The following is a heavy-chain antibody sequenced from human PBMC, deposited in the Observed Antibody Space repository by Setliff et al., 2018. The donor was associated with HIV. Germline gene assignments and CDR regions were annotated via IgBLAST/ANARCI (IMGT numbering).Heavy chain of an antibody. Sequence: ASVKVSCKASGYTFTNYYIHWVRQAPGQGLEWIGWISPYSRITNYAPKFRDRVTMTTETSTNTAYLEVRSLSSDDTAVYYCARGRNYNSGMDVWGQGTTVTVSS. D-gene: IGHD3-10*01. V-gene: IGHV1-18*04. CDR3: ARGRNYNSGMDV. CDR1: GYTFTNYY. CDR2: ISPYSRIT. J-gene: IGHJ6*02.